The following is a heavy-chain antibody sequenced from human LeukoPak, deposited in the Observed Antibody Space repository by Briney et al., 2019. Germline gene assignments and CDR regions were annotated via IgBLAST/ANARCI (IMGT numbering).Heavy chain of an antibody. Sequence: GSLRLSCAASGFTFSNFWMHWVRQAPGKGLEWIGYISSSGSVNDNPSLRSRVTISVDTSKNQFFLSLSSVSAADTAVYYCARIPLGYSGAYYFDYWGQGTLVTVSP. J-gene: IGHJ4*02. D-gene: IGHD5-12*01. CDR1: GFTFSNFW. CDR3: ARIPLGYSGAYYFDY. V-gene: IGHV4-4*09. CDR2: ISSSGSV.